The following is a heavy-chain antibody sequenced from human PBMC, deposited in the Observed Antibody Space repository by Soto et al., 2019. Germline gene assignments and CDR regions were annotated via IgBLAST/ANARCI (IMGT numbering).Heavy chain of an antibody. Sequence: GGSQRLSCAASGFNFSSYGMSWVRQAPGKGLEWVANIKQDGSEKYYADSVKGRFTISRDNSKNTLYLQMSSLRAEDTAVYYCVKASSGHFDYWGQGTLVTVSS. CDR2: IKQDGSEK. CDR3: VKASSGHFDY. D-gene: IGHD6-19*01. V-gene: IGHV3-7*01. CDR1: GFNFSSYG. J-gene: IGHJ4*02.